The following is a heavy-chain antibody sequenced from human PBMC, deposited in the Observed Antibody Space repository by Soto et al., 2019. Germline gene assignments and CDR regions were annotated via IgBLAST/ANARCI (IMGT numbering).Heavy chain of an antibody. D-gene: IGHD3-16*01. CDR2: ISGYDGHT. CDR1: GYTFTTYG. CDR3: AREGGMPYYDYGLDV. Sequence: QVQLVQSGAEVRKPGASVKVSCKASGYTFTTYGITWVRQAPGQGLEWMGWISGYDGHTKYAQKFQGRIIMTTDTSTSTVYMDLRSLRSDDTAVYYCAREGGMPYYDYGLDVWGQGTTVTVSS. J-gene: IGHJ6*02. V-gene: IGHV1-18*01.